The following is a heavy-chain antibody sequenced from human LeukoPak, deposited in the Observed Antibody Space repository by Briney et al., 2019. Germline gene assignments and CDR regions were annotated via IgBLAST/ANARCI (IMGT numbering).Heavy chain of an antibody. CDR1: GYTFTSYG. D-gene: IGHD6-25*01. V-gene: IGHV1-18*01. CDR3: ARELAALYYYGMDV. CDR2: ISAYNGNT. Sequence: ASVKVSCKASGYTFTSYGISWVRQAPGQGLEWMGWISAYNGNTNYAQKLQGRVTVTTDTSTSTAYMELRSLRSDDTAVYYCARELAALYYYGMDVWGQGTTVTVSS. J-gene: IGHJ6*02.